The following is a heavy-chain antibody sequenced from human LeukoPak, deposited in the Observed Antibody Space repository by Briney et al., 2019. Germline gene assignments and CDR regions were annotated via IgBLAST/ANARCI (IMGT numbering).Heavy chain of an antibody. CDR2: IYYSGST. CDR1: GGSISSGDYY. V-gene: IGHV4-30-4*01. CDR3: ARRGYCSSTSCYLTYLADYYMDV. D-gene: IGHD2-2*01. J-gene: IGHJ6*03. Sequence: SETLSLTCTVSGGSISSGDYYWSWIRQPPGKGLEWIVYIYYSGSTYYNPSLKSRVTISVDTSKNQFSLKLSSVTAADTAVNYCARRGYCSSTSCYLTYLADYYMDVWGKGTTVTVSS.